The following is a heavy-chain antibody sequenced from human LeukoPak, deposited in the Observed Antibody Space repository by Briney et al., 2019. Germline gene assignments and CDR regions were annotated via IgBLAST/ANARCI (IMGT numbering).Heavy chain of an antibody. CDR3: ARVTAGREGDAFDI. CDR2: INPSGGST. V-gene: IGHV1-46*01. Sequence: ASVKVSCKASVYTFTSYYMHWVRQAPGQGLEWVGIINPSGGSTSYAQKFQGRVTMTRDMSTSTVYMELSSLRSEDTAVYYCARVTAGREGDAFDIWGQGTMVTVSS. J-gene: IGHJ3*02. D-gene: IGHD1-26*01. CDR1: VYTFTSYY.